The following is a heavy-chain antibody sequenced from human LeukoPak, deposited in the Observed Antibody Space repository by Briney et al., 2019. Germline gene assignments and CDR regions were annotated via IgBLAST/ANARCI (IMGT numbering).Heavy chain of an antibody. CDR3: ARDLNYYDSSGYLFYYYYYYMDV. V-gene: IGHV3-30*02. Sequence: GGSLRLSCAASGFIFSSYGMHWVRQAPGKGLEWVAFIRYDGSKKYYADSVKGRFTISRDNSKNTLYLQMNSLRAEDTAVYYCARDLNYYDSSGYLFYYYYYYMDVWGKGTTVTISS. CDR2: IRYDGSKK. J-gene: IGHJ6*03. CDR1: GFIFSSYG. D-gene: IGHD3-22*01.